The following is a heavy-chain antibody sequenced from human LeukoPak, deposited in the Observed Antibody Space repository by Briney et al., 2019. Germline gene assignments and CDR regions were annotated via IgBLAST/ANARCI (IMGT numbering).Heavy chain of an antibody. J-gene: IGHJ4*02. CDR1: GGSISSGSYY. V-gene: IGHV4-61*02. D-gene: IGHD3-3*01. Sequence: SETLSLTCTVSGGSISSGSYYWSWIRQPAGKGLEWIVRIYTSGSTNYNPSLKSRVTISVDTSKNQFSLKLSSVTAADTAVYYCARVRGDFWSGYYFDYWGQGTLVTVSS. CDR3: ARVRGDFWSGYYFDY. CDR2: IYTSGST.